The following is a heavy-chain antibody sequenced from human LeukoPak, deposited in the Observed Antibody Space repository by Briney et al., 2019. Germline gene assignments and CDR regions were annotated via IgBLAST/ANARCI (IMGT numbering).Heavy chain of an antibody. J-gene: IGHJ5*02. CDR2: IYYSGST. Sequence: SETLSLTCSVSGASISSTGYYWGWIRQPPGKGLEWIGSIYYSGSTYYNPSLKSRVTISVDTSKNQFSLNLTSVTAADTAVYYCARRITTYYGNVGYRYFDTWGQGSLVTVSS. CDR1: GASISSTGYY. V-gene: IGHV4-39*01. CDR3: ARRITTYYGNVGYRYFDT. D-gene: IGHD2-21*01.